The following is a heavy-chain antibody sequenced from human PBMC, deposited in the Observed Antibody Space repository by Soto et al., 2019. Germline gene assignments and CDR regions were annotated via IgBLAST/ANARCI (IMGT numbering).Heavy chain of an antibody. CDR2: IVAGSGNT. D-gene: IGHD1-1*01. CDR3: AANGGGNWYAGLDV. Sequence: GASVKVSCKASGFTFTPSAVQWVRQARGQRLEWIGWIVAGSGNTKCAQKFQERVTITRDMSTSTAYMELGSLRSEDTAVYYCAANGGGNWYAGLDVWGQGTTVTVSS. CDR1: GFTFTPSA. V-gene: IGHV1-58*01. J-gene: IGHJ6*02.